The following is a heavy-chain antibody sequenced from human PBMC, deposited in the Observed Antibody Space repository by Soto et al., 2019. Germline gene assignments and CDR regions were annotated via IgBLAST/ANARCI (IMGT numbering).Heavy chain of an antibody. D-gene: IGHD3-3*01. J-gene: IGHJ5*02. CDR1: GFTFSSYA. V-gene: IGHV3-23*01. Sequence: GGSLRLSCAASGFTFSSYAMSWVRQAPGKGLEWVSAISGSGGSTYYADSVKGRFTISRDNSKNTLYLQMNSLRAEDTAVYYCAKARPDNYEFGSGYFEGSGLFDPWGQGTLVTVSS. CDR2: ISGSGGST. CDR3: AKARPDNYEFGSGYFEGSGLFDP.